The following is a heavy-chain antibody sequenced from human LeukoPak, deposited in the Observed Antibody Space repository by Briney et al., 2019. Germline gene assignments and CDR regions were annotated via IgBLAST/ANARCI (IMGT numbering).Heavy chain of an antibody. CDR2: INHSGST. CDR1: GGSFSGYY. V-gene: IGHV4-34*01. J-gene: IGHJ4*02. D-gene: IGHD5-18*01. Sequence: SETLSLTCAVYGGSFSGYYWSWIRQPPGKGLEWIGEINHSGSTNYNPSLKSRVTISVDTSKNQFSLKLSSVTAADTAVYYCARDPTGYSYGIDYWGQGTLVTVSS. CDR3: ARDPTGYSYGIDY.